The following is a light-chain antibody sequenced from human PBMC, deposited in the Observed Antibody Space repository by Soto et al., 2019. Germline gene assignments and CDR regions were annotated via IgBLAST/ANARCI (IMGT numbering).Light chain of an antibody. Sequence: EIVMTQSPSTLSVSPLGRSTLSCRASQSISDTLAWYQQKPGQAPRLLIHGASTRATGFPARFSGSGSGTDFTLTISSLQSEDFAVYYCQQYGSSPWSTFGQGTKVDIK. CDR1: QSISDT. CDR3: QQYGSSPWST. V-gene: IGKV3-15*01. J-gene: IGKJ1*01. CDR2: GAS.